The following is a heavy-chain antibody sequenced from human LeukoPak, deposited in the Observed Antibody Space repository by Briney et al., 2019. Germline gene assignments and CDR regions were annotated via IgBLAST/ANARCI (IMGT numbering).Heavy chain of an antibody. V-gene: IGHV4-59*01. CDR1: GGSISSYY. Sequence: SETLSLTCTVSGGSISSYYWSWIRQPPGKGLEWIEYIYYSGSTNYNPPLKSRVTIPVDTSKNQFSLKLSTVTAADTAVYYCARARKDYGDYAFDYWGQGTLVTVSS. CDR2: IYYSGST. CDR3: ARARKDYGDYAFDY. J-gene: IGHJ4*02. D-gene: IGHD4-17*01.